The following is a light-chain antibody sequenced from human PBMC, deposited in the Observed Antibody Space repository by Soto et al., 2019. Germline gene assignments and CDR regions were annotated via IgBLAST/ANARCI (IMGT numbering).Light chain of an antibody. V-gene: IGKV1-33*01. CDR2: DAS. Sequence: DIQMTQSPSSLSASVGDRVTITCQASQAISDYLNWYQQKPGKAPKLLIYDASSLETGVSSRFSGSGSGTDFIFTISSLQPEDVGTYYYQQFDSLPYTFGQGTKLEIK. CDR3: QQFDSLPYT. CDR1: QAISDY. J-gene: IGKJ2*01.